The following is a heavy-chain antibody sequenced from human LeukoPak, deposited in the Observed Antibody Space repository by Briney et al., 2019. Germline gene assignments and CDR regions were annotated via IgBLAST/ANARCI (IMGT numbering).Heavy chain of an antibody. J-gene: IGHJ4*02. D-gene: IGHD6-13*01. V-gene: IGHV3-23*01. CDR3: ARVPAIEHSSSWHNGPAFDY. CDR2: ISGSGSNT. Sequence: GGSLRLSCAASGFTFSSYAMSWVRQPPGKGLDWVSSISGSGSNTYYADSVKGRFTISRDNSKNTLYLQMNSLRAEDTAVYYCARVPAIEHSSSWHNGPAFDYWGQGTLVTVSS. CDR1: GFTFSSYA.